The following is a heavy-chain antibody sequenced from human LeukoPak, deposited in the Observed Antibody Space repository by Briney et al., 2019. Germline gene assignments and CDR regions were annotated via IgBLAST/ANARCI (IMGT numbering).Heavy chain of an antibody. CDR2: ICGSGGST. J-gene: IGHJ4*02. CDR1: GFTFSSYG. Sequence: GGSLRLSCAASGFTFSSYGMHWVRQAPGKGLEWVSAICGSGGSTYYADSVKGRFTISRDNSKNTLYLQMNSLRAEDTAVYYCAKDQQTGTVTFDYWGQGTLVTVSS. D-gene: IGHD4-17*01. CDR3: AKDQQTGTVTFDY. V-gene: IGHV3-23*01.